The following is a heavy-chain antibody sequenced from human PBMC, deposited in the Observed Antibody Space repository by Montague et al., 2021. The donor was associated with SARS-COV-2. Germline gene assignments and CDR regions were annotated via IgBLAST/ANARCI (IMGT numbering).Heavy chain of an antibody. V-gene: IGHV4-61*09. Sequence: TLSLTCTVSGDSMTSGSHFWTWIRQPTGKGLEWIGHIQTSGTSNYSPSLRDRLTLSIDTYRNQFSLELRSVTAADTAVYFCARDRPESWRISPGLAGLFATVVHAASGMDVWGRGTTVIVS. CDR2: IQTSGTS. CDR1: GDSMTSGSHF. CDR3: ARDRPESWRISPGLAGLFATVVHAASGMDV. J-gene: IGHJ6*02. D-gene: IGHD3-22*01.